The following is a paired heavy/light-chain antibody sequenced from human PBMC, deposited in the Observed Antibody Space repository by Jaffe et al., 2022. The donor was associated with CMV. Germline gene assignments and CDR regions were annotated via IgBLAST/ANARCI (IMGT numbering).Light chain of an antibody. CDR1: SSNIGNNY. CDR3: GTWDSSLSWV. Sequence: QSVLTQPPSVSAAPGQKVTISCSGSSSNIGNNYVSWYQQLPGTAPKLLIYENNKRPSGIPDRFSGSKSGTSATLGITGLQTGDEADYYCGTWDSSLSWVFGGGTKLTVL. V-gene: IGLV1-51*02. J-gene: IGLJ2*01. CDR2: ENN.
Heavy chain of an antibody. CDR3: ARVRSYYDILTGYYTGWFDP. V-gene: IGHV4-4*07. D-gene: IGHD3-9*01. CDR2: IYTSGST. Sequence: QVQLQESGPGLVKPSETLSLTCTVSGGSISSYYWSWIRQPAGKGLEWIGRIYTSGSTNYNPSLKSRVTMSVDTSKNQFSLKLSSVTAADTAVYYCARVRSYYDILTGYYTGWFDPWGQGTLVTVSS. J-gene: IGHJ5*02. CDR1: GGSISSYY.